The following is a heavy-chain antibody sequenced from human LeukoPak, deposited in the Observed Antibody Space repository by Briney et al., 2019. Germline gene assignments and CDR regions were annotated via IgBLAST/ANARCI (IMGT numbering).Heavy chain of an antibody. Sequence: PGGSLRLSCAASGFTFSGYWMSWVRQAPGKGLKWVANIKQDGSEKYYVDSVKGRFTISRDNAKNSLYLQMNSLRAEDTAVYYCARAVSYYDSSGLYYFDYWGQGTLVTVSS. D-gene: IGHD3-22*01. CDR1: GFTFSGYW. CDR3: ARAVSYYDSSGLYYFDY. V-gene: IGHV3-7*01. CDR2: IKQDGSEK. J-gene: IGHJ4*02.